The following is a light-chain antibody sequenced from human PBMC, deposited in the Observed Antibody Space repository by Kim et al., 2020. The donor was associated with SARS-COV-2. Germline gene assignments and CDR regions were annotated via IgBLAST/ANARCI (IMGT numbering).Light chain of an antibody. CDR2: DVS. V-gene: IGLV2-11*01. Sequence: GQSVPISCTGTSSDVGGYNYVSWYQQHPGKAPKLMIYDVSKRPSGVPDRFSGSKSGNTASLTISGLQAEDEADYYCCSDAGSYTYVFGTGTKVTVL. CDR1: SSDVGGYNY. J-gene: IGLJ1*01. CDR3: CSDAGSYTYV.